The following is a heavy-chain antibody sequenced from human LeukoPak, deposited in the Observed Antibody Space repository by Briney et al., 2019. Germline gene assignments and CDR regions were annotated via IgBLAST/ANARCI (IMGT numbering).Heavy chain of an antibody. Sequence: PGGPLRLSCTASGLNFRTYAMSWVRQAPGKGLEWVSSIGTDDTKFYGDSVKGRFTISRDNSKNTMYLQMNSLKTEDTAVYHCANTGPPPYSNGWASPVVYYFDDWGQGTLVTVPS. D-gene: IGHD6-19*01. CDR3: ANTGPPPYSNGWASPVVYYFDD. V-gene: IGHV3-23*01. CDR1: GLNFRTYA. CDR2: IGTDDTK. J-gene: IGHJ4*02.